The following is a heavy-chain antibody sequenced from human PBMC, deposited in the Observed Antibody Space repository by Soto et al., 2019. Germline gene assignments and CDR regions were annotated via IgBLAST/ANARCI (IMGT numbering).Heavy chain of an antibody. V-gene: IGHV3-74*01. Sequence: GGSLRLSCGASGFTVSSNYMSWVRQAPGKGLVWVSRINSDGSSTSYADSVKGRFTISRDNAKNTLYLQMNSLRSDDTAVYYCARGEIAAAGTGDYWGQGTLVTVSS. D-gene: IGHD6-13*01. CDR1: GFTVSSNY. CDR2: INSDGSST. J-gene: IGHJ4*02. CDR3: ARGEIAAAGTGDY.